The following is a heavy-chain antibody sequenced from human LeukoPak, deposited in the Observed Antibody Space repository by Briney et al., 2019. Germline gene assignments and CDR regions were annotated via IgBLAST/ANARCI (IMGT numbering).Heavy chain of an antibody. J-gene: IGHJ4*02. Sequence: GGSLRLSCAASGFTFSSYAMSWVRQAPGKGLEWVSAISGGGGSTFYADSVKGRFTISRDNSKNTLFLQMNSLRAEDTAVYYCAKALPVTYYYDSSGYSVVNYFDYWGQGTLVTVSS. V-gene: IGHV3-23*01. CDR2: ISGGGGST. D-gene: IGHD3-22*01. CDR3: AKALPVTYYYDSSGYSVVNYFDY. CDR1: GFTFSSYA.